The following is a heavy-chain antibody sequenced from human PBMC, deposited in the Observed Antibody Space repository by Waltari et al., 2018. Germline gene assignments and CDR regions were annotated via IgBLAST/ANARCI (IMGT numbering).Heavy chain of an antibody. CDR2: INSDGDST. J-gene: IGHJ6*03. Sequence: EVQLVESGGDLVQPGGSLRLSCAVSGFPFSRHRMYWVRQVPGKGWVWVSRINSDGDSTRYADSVKGRVTVSRDNAKNTLSLQITNLRVEDTAIYYCARIAARYYVDVWGKGTTVIVSS. V-gene: IGHV3-74*01. CDR3: ARIAARYYVDV. D-gene: IGHD2-21*01. CDR1: GFPFSRHR.